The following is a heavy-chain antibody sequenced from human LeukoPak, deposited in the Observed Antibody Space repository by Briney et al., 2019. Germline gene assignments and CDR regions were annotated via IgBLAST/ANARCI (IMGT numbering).Heavy chain of an antibody. D-gene: IGHD6-13*01. Sequence: PSETLSLTCTVSGGSISSYYWSWIRQPPGKGLEWIGYIYYSGSTNYNPSLKSRVTISVDTSKNQFSLKLSSVTAEDTAVYYCARGRGKQQPFVVWYEQFDYWGQGTLVTVSS. CDR2: IYYSGST. V-gene: IGHV4-59*01. CDR1: GGSISSYY. CDR3: ARGRGKQQPFVVWYEQFDY. J-gene: IGHJ4*02.